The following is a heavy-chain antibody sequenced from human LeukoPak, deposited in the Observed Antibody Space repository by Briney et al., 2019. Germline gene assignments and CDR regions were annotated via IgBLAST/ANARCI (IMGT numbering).Heavy chain of an antibody. Sequence: GGSLRLSCSASGFIFNNYAMSWVRQAPGKGLEWVAAISGTTTGTHYSDSVKGRFIIFRDNSKNTLYLQMNSLRAEDTAVYYCAKDRVTAAGYYFDYWGQGTLVTVSS. J-gene: IGHJ4*02. V-gene: IGHV3-23*01. CDR2: ISGTTTGT. D-gene: IGHD6-13*01. CDR3: AKDRVTAAGYYFDY. CDR1: GFIFNNYA.